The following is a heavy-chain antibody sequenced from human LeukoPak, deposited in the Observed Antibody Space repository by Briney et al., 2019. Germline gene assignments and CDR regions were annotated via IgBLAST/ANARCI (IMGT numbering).Heavy chain of an antibody. J-gene: IGHJ5*02. CDR1: GGSISSSNW. CDR3: ARQKGRRSKYNWFDP. D-gene: IGHD1-26*01. Sequence: SGTLSLTCAVSGGSISSSNWWSWVRQPPGKGLEWIGEIYHSGSTNYNPSLKSRVTISVDKSKNQFSLKLSSVTAADTAVYYCARQKGRRSKYNWFDPWGQGTLVTVSS. V-gene: IGHV4-4*02. CDR2: IYHSGST.